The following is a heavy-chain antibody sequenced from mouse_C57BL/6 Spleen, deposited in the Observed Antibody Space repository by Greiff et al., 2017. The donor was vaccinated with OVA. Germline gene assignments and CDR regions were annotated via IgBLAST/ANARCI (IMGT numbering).Heavy chain of an antibody. CDR1: GYTFTDYY. CDR3: ARGSSGYGDAMDD. CDR2: INPNYGGT. J-gene: IGHJ4*01. D-gene: IGHD3-2*02. V-gene: IGHV1-26*01. Sequence: EVQLQQSGPELVKPGASVKISCKASGYTFTDYYMNWVKQSHGKSLEWIGDINPNYGGTSYNQKFKGKATLTVDKSSSTAYMELRSLTSEDSAVYYCARGSSGYGDAMDDWGQGTSVTVSS.